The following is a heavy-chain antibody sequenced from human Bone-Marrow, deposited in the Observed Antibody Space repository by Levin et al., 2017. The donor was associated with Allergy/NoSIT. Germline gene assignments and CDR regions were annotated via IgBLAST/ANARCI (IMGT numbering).Heavy chain of an antibody. CDR1: GVPVSSDNYY. D-gene: IGHD3-3*02. J-gene: IGHJ6*03. CDR3: AKTYYHLWSGSYYYYMDV. V-gene: IGHV4-61*01. CDR2: ISYSGSI. Sequence: ESLKISCTVAGVPVSSDNYYWSWTRQPPGKELEWIGYISYSGSINYNPSLLSRVTISVETSKNQFSLKLNSVTAADTAVYYCAKTYYHLWSGSYYYYMDVWGKGTTVTVSS.